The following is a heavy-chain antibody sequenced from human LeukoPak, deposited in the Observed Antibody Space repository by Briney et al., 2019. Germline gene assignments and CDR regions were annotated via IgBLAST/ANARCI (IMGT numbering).Heavy chain of an antibody. CDR3: ARDGYSSGWPTQYYFDY. CDR2: IYSGGTT. J-gene: IGHJ4*02. D-gene: IGHD6-19*01. Sequence: GGSPRLSCAASGFTVSTNCMTWVRQAPGKGLEWVSTIYSGGTTYYADSVMGRVTISRDNSKNTLYLQMNSLRAEDTAVYYCARDGYSSGWPTQYYFDYWGQGTLVTVSS. V-gene: IGHV3-53*01. CDR1: GFTVSTNC.